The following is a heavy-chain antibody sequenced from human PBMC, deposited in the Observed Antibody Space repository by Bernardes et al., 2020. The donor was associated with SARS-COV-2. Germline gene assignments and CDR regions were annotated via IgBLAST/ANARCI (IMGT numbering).Heavy chain of an antibody. J-gene: IGHJ5*02. Sequence: GGSLRLSCAASGFTFSSYGMHWVRQAPGKGLEWVAVIRYDGSNKYYADSVKGRFTISRDNSKNTLYLQMNSLRAEDTAVYYCARWAHYYDSTGFYYGAWGQGTLVTVSS. CDR3: ARWAHYYDSTGFYYGA. CDR1: GFTFSSYG. V-gene: IGHV3-33*01. CDR2: IRYDGSNK. D-gene: IGHD3-22*01.